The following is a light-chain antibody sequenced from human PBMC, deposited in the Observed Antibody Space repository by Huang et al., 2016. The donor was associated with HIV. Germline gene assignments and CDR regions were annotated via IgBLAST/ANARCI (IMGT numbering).Light chain of an antibody. J-gene: IGKJ1*01. V-gene: IGKV3-15*01. CDR2: GAT. CDR1: QSVSSS. CDR3: QQYNNWPRT. Sequence: EIVMTQSPATLSVSPGERATLSCRAGQSVSSSLAWYQQKPGQAPRLLIYGATTRATGIPARFSGSGSGTDFTLTISSLQSEDFVVYYCQQYNNWPRTFGQGTKVEIK.